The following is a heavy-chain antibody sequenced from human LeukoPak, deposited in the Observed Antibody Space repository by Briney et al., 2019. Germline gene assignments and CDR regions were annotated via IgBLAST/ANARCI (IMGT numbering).Heavy chain of an antibody. D-gene: IGHD1-26*01. CDR2: ISSSSSYI. J-gene: IGHJ4*02. Sequence: GGSLRLSCAASGITFSSYGMSWFRQAPGKGLEWVSSISSSSSYIYYADSVKGRFTISRDNAKNSLYLQMNSLRAEDTAVYYCARDSGSYWASPFDYWGQGTLVTVSS. CDR1: GITFSSYG. V-gene: IGHV3-21*01. CDR3: ARDSGSYWASPFDY.